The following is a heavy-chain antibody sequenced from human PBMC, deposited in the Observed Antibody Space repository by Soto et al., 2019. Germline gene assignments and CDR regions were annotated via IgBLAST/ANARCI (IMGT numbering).Heavy chain of an antibody. CDR2: NSIGGSTI. V-gene: IGHV3-48*01. D-gene: IGHD2-8*02. CDR3: AKDPGEDTYWFDY. CDR1: GFTFRNYN. Sequence: GGSLRLSCAASGFTFRNYNMNWVRQAPGKGLEWVSHNSIGGSTIDYADSVKGRFTISRDNSKNTLYLQMNSLRAEDTAVYYCAKDPGEDTYWFDYWGQGTLVTVSS. J-gene: IGHJ4*02.